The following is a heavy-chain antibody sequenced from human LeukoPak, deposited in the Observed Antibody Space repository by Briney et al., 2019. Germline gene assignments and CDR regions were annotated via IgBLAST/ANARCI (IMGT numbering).Heavy chain of an antibody. D-gene: IGHD3-9*01. J-gene: IGHJ4*02. V-gene: IGHV4-59*08. CDR2: IYYSGST. CDR1: GGSISSYY. CDR3: ARHSYDILTGYPLDY. Sequence: PSETLSLTCTVSGGSISSYYWSWIRQPPGKGLEWIGYIYYSGSTNYNPSLKSRVTISVDTSKNQFSLKLSSVTAADTAVYYCARHSYDILTGYPLDYWGQGTLVTVSS.